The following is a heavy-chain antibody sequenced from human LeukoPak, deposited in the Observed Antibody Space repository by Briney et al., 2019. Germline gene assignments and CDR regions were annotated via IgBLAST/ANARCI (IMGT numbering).Heavy chain of an antibody. J-gene: IGHJ4*02. CDR1: GGSISSSSSY. CDR2: IYYSGST. V-gene: IGHV4-39*07. D-gene: IGHD4-17*01. Sequence: SETLSLTCTVSGGSISSSSSYWGWIRQPPGKGLEWIGGIYYSGSTYYNPSLKSRVTISVDTSKNQFSLKLRSVTAADTAVYYCVRDKGDVTRASSERFDYWGQGTLVTVSS. CDR3: VRDKGDVTRASSERFDY.